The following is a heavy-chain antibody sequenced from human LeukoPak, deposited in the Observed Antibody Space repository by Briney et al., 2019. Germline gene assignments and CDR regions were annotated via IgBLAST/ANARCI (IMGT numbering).Heavy chain of an antibody. Sequence: ASVKVSCKASGYTFTGHYMHWVRQAPGQGPEWMGWINPKSGVTNYAQTLRGRVTMTRDTSSSMVYMELGRLTTDDTAVYFCTRALRYDDSSGYYAYWGQGTLVTVSS. V-gene: IGHV1-2*02. D-gene: IGHD3-22*01. CDR3: TRALRYDDSSGYYAY. CDR1: GYTFTGHY. J-gene: IGHJ4*02. CDR2: INPKSGVT.